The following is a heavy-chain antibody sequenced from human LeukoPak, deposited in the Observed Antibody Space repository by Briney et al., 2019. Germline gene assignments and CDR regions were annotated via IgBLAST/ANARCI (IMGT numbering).Heavy chain of an antibody. CDR1: GFTFSSYA. D-gene: IGHD1-1*01. J-gene: IGHJ4*02. Sequence: GGSLRLSCAASGFTFSSYAMSWVRQAPGKGLEWVSSISSSSSYIYYADSVKGRFTISRDNAKNSLYLQMNSLRAEDTAVYYCARTKGVRPEDYWGQGTLVTVSS. CDR2: ISSSSSYI. V-gene: IGHV3-21*01. CDR3: ARTKGVRPEDY.